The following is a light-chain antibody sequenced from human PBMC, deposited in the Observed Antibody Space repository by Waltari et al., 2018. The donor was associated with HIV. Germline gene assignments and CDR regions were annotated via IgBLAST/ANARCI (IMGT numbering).Light chain of an antibody. J-gene: IGKJ4*01. CDR1: RTVFYNSNNRSY. V-gene: IGKV4-1*01. Sequence: DIVMTQSPDSLTVSVGERATINCMSSRTVFYNSNNRSYLSWYQQKPRKSPKVLIYRASNRAFGVSDRFTGSGSATNFSLTISGLQADDLAVYYCQHYYTLPPTFGGGTKVEIK. CDR3: QHYYTLPPT. CDR2: RAS.